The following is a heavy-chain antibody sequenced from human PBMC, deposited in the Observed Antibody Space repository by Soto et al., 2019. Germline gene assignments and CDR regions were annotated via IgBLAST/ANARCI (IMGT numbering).Heavy chain of an antibody. Sequence: GGSLRLSCAASGFTFNSYGMHWVRQAPGKGLEWVAVISFDGTNKKYADSVKGRFTISRDNSKNTLYLQMTSLRAEDTAVYHSAKEGRLWGSGWFYLDYWGQGTLVTVSS. CDR1: GFTFNSYG. J-gene: IGHJ4*02. D-gene: IGHD6-19*01. V-gene: IGHV3-30*18. CDR3: AKEGRLWGSGWFYLDY. CDR2: ISFDGTNK.